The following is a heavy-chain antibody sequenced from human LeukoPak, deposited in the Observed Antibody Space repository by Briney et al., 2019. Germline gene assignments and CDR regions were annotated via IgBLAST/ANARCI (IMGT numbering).Heavy chain of an antibody. V-gene: IGHV3-9*01. D-gene: IGHD5-18*01. CDR2: ITWNSGNI. Sequence: GGSLRLSCAASGLTFDDHAMHWVRQAPGKGLEWVSSITWNSGNIGYTDSVKGRFTISRDNAKNSLYLQMGSLRPEDTALYYCVKGVGLQTDYYYYMDVWGKGTTVTVSS. CDR3: VKGVGLQTDYYYYMDV. CDR1: GLTFDDHA. J-gene: IGHJ6*03.